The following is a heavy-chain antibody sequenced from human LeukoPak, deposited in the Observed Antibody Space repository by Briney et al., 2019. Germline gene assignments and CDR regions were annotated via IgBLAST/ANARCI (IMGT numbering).Heavy chain of an antibody. CDR3: ARPRGAAAGTFGFDP. CDR1: GFTFTSYV. J-gene: IGHJ5*02. Sequence: AGGSLRLSCAASGFTFTSYVMHWVRQAPGKGLQWVALISYGGSNKYYADSVKGRFTISRDNSKNTLYLQMNSLRAEDTAVYYCARPRGAAAGTFGFDPWGQGTLVTVSS. D-gene: IGHD6-13*01. CDR2: ISYGGSNK. V-gene: IGHV3-30*03.